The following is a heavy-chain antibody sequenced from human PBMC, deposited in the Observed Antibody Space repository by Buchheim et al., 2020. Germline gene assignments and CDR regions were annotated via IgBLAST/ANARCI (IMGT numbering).Heavy chain of an antibody. D-gene: IGHD3-22*01. J-gene: IGHJ4*02. CDR1: GGSISSGGYS. CDR3: ARDRPDYYDSSGYYYLLD. V-gene: IGHV4-30-2*01. CDR2: IYHSGST. Sequence: QLQLQESGSGLVKPSQTLSLTCAVSGGSISSGGYSWSWIRQPPGKGLEWIGYIYHSGSTYYNPSLKSRVTISVARSKNQFSLKLGSVTAADTAVYYCARDRPDYYDSSGYYYLLDWGQGTL.